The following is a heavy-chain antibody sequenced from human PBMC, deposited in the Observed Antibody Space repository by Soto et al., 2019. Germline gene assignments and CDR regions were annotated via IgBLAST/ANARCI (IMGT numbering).Heavy chain of an antibody. V-gene: IGHV3-15*07. Sequence: EVQLVESGGGFVKPGGSLRLSCAASGFTFTSAWMNWVRQAPGKGLEWVARIVSRSDGGAIDYAAPVRGRFTISRDDSKNTLYLQMNSLKVEDTGIYFCTTATKQNAGGQVSGAFDVWGQGTMVTASS. CDR3: TTATKQNAGGQVSGAFDV. CDR2: IVSRSDGGAI. CDR1: GFTFTSAW. D-gene: IGHD6-25*01. J-gene: IGHJ3*01.